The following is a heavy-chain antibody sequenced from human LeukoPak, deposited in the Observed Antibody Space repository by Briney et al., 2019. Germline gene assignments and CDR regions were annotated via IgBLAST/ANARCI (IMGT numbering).Heavy chain of an antibody. CDR2: ISAYNGNT. Sequence: ASVKVSCKASGYTFISYGISWVRQAPGQGLEWMGWISAYNGNTNYAQRLQGRVTMTTDTSTSTAYMELSSLRSEDTAVYYCARDRDVSTYYYDSSGYYPDYWGQGTLVTVSS. CDR3: ARDRDVSTYYYDSSGYYPDY. D-gene: IGHD3-22*01. CDR1: GYTFISYG. J-gene: IGHJ4*02. V-gene: IGHV1-18*01.